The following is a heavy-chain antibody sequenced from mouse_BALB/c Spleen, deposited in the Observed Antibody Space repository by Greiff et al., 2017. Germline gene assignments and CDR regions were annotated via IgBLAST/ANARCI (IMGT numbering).Heavy chain of an antibody. CDR1: GYTFTNYW. D-gene: IGHD1-1*02. Sequence: VQRVESGAELVRPGTSVKISCKASGYTFTNYWLGWVKQRPGHGLEWIGDIYPGGGYTNYNEKFKGKATLTADTSSTTAYMQLSSLTSEDSAVYFCATPSLFYYGTTGGYFDYWGQGTTLTVSS. CDR2: IYPGGGYT. V-gene: IGHV1-63*02. CDR3: ATPSLFYYGTTGGYFDY. J-gene: IGHJ2*01.